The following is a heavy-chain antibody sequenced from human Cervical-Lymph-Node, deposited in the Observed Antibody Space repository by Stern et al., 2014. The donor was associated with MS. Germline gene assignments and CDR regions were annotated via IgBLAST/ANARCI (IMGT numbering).Heavy chain of an antibody. CDR3: ATHRGRVTYYYGMDV. V-gene: IGHV1-24*01. Sequence: QVQLVQSGAEVKKPGASVKVSCKASGYTLSEKSMHWVRQAPGKGLEWLGRIVPEHGETRYAQKFQGRVTMTEDRSTDTAYMELSSLRSEDTAVYYCATHRGRVTYYYGMDVWGQGTTVTVSS. CDR2: IVPEHGET. CDR1: GYTLSEKS. J-gene: IGHJ6*02. D-gene: IGHD2-21*02.